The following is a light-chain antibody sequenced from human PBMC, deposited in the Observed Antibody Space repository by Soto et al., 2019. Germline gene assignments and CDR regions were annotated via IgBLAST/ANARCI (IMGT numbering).Light chain of an antibody. CDR1: SGSIASNY. V-gene: IGLV6-57*04. Sequence: NFMLTQPHSVSESPGKTVTISCTRSSGSIASNYVQWYQQRPSSAPTPVIYEDNERPSGVPDRFSGSIDSSSNSASLTISGLKTDDEADYYCQSYHSGNVVFGGGTKVTVL. CDR3: QSYHSGNVV. J-gene: IGLJ2*01. CDR2: EDN.